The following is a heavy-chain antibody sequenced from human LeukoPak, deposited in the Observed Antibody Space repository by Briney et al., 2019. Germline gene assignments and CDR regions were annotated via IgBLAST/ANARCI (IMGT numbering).Heavy chain of an antibody. CDR1: GFTFSSYS. J-gene: IGHJ5*02. CDR3: ARDWDFWSGPNWFDP. Sequence: GGSLRLSCAASGFTFSSYSMNWVRQAPGKGLEWVSYISSSSSTIYYADSVKGRFTISRDNAKNSLYLQMNSLRAEDTAVYCCARDWDFWSGPNWFDPWGQGTLVTVSS. D-gene: IGHD3-3*01. CDR2: ISSSSSTI. V-gene: IGHV3-48*01.